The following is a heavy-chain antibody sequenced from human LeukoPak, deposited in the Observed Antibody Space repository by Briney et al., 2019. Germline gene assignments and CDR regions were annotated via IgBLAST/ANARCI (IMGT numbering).Heavy chain of an antibody. Sequence: GGSLRLSCAASGFTFSTYEMNWVRQAPGKGLEWVSSISTSSSYIYYAGSVKGRFTISRDNARNSLYLQMNSLRAEDTAVYYCARDRWLQSEDYYMDVWGKGTTVTISS. CDR2: ISTSSSYI. V-gene: IGHV3-21*01. CDR1: GFTFSTYE. CDR3: ARDRWLQSEDYYMDV. J-gene: IGHJ6*03. D-gene: IGHD5-24*01.